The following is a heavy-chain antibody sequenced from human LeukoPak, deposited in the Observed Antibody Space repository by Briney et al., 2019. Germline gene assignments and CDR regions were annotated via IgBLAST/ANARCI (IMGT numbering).Heavy chain of an antibody. CDR1: GNTFSSYT. Sequence: ASVKVSCKASGNTFSSYTISWVRQAPGQGLEWLGGIMPLFGTAGYAQKFQGRVTITKDESTRTVYLELTSLTSDDTAVYYCARDVHGDYGSGWFDPWGQGTLVSVSS. CDR2: IMPLFGTA. V-gene: IGHV1-69*05. D-gene: IGHD4-17*01. J-gene: IGHJ5*02. CDR3: ARDVHGDYGSGWFDP.